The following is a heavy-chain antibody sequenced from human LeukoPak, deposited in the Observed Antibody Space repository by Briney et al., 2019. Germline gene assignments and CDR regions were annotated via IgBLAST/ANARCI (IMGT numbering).Heavy chain of an antibody. J-gene: IGHJ4*02. CDR1: GGSISSGGYY. CDR3: ARGRVGWDLDY. V-gene: IGHV4-39*07. D-gene: IGHD6-19*01. Sequence: SETLSLTCTVSGGSISSGGYYWSWIRQPPGKGLEWIGEINHSGSTNYNPSLKSRVTISVDTSKNQFSLKLSSVTAADTAVYYCARGRVGWDLDYWGQGTLVTVSS. CDR2: INHSGST.